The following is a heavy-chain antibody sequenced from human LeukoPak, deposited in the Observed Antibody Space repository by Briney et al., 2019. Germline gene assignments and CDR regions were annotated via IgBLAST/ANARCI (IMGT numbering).Heavy chain of an antibody. J-gene: IGHJ4*02. Sequence: GGSLRLSCAASGFTFSTYTMHWVRQAPGKGLEWVAVISYDGSNKYYADSVKGRFTISRENAKNSLYLQMNNLRVGDTAVYYCTRATAGFDYWGQGTPVTVSS. CDR1: GFTFSTYT. V-gene: IGHV3-30*14. CDR2: ISYDGSNK. CDR3: TRATAGFDY.